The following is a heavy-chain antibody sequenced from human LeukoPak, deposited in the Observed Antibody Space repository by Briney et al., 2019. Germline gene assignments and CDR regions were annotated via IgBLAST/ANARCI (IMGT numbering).Heavy chain of an antibody. V-gene: IGHV4-59*02. D-gene: IGHD3/OR15-3a*01. CDR1: GASVSGKF. CDR2: IYYSGST. J-gene: IGHJ4*01. CDR3: VGGGDWLPEY. Sequence: SSETLSLTCTVSGASVSGKFWSWIRHSPGNGLEWIGLIYYSGSTKFNPSLKSRVAMSVDPSNNQLSLSLNSVTTTDTAVYFCVGGGDWLPEYWGHGTQVIVSS.